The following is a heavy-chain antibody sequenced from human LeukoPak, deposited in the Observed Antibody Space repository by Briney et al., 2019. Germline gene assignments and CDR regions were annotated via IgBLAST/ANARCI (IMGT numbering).Heavy chain of an antibody. CDR3: AVRGVDKYYFDY. D-gene: IGHD3-10*01. J-gene: IGHJ4*02. V-gene: IGHV1-69*13. CDR2: IIPIFGTA. Sequence: EASVKVSCRASGGIFSRYAISWVRQAPGQGLEWMGGIIPIFGTANYAQKFQGRVTITADESTSTAYMELSSLRSEDTAVYYCAVRGVDKYYFDYWGQGTLVTVSS. CDR1: GGIFSRYA.